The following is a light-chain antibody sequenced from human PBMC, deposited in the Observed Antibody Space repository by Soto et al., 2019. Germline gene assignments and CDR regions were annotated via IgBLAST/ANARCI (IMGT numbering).Light chain of an antibody. V-gene: IGLV2-14*01. CDR1: SSDVGGYKY. CDR2: EVT. Sequence: QSVLTQPASVSGLPGQSITISCTGTSSDVGGYKYVSWYQQHPGKAPKLVIYEVTNRPSGVSNRFSGSKSGNTASLTISGLQAEDEADYYCGSYTSTTTRVFGGGTKLPVL. J-gene: IGLJ3*02. CDR3: GSYTSTTTRV.